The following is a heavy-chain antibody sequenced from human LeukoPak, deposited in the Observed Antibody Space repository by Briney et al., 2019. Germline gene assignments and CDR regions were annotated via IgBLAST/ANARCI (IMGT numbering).Heavy chain of an antibody. CDR3: ATTPTVGGQPMDV. D-gene: IGHD4-23*01. CDR2: ISSSGSTI. Sequence: GGSLRLSCAASGFTFSDYYMSWIRQAPGKGLEWVSYISSSGSTIYYADSVKGRFTISRDNAKNSLYLQVNSLRAEDTAVYYCATTPTVGGQPMDVWGKGTTVTVSS. CDR1: GFTFSDYY. V-gene: IGHV3-11*04. J-gene: IGHJ6*03.